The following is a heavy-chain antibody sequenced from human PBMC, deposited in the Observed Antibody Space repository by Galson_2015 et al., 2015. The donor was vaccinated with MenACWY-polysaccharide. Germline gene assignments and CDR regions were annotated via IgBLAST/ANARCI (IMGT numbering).Heavy chain of an antibody. D-gene: IGHD1-7*01. CDR1: GGSISSGSYY. V-gene: IGHV4-61*02. CDR3: ARGSWGSWNYIFDY. Sequence: TLSLTCTVSGGSISSGSYYWSWIRQPAGKGLEWIGRIYTSGSTNYNPSLKSRVTISVDTSKNQFSLKLSSVTAADTAVYYCARGSWGSWNYIFDYWGQGTLVTVSS. J-gene: IGHJ4*02. CDR2: IYTSGST.